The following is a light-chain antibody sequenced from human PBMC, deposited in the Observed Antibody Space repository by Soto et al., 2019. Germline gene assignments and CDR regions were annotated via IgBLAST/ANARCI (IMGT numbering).Light chain of an antibody. CDR3: QTWGTGIRV. CDR1: SGHSSYA. V-gene: IGLV4-69*01. J-gene: IGLJ3*02. CDR2: LNSDGSH. Sequence: QPVLTQSPSASASLGASVKLTCTLSSGHSSYAIAWHQQQAEKGPRFLMKLNSDGSHRKGDGIPDRFSGSSSGAERYLTISSLQSEDEADYYCQTWGTGIRVFGGGTKLTVL.